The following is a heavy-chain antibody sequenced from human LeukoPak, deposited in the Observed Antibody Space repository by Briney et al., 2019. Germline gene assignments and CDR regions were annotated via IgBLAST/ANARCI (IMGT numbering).Heavy chain of an antibody. CDR1: GGSLSNYF. V-gene: IGHV4-59*01. J-gene: IGHJ3*02. Sequence: PSETLSLTCTVSGGSLSNYFWSWIRQPPGKRLEWIGYIYYSGSTNYNPSLKSRVTISVDTSKNQFSLKLSSVTAADTAVYYCARENLDAFDIWGQGTMVTVSS. CDR2: IYYSGST. CDR3: ARENLDAFDI.